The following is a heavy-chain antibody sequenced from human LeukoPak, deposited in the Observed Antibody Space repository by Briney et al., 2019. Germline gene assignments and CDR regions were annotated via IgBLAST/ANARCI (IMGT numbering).Heavy chain of an antibody. CDR3: ARDREGYYDILTGYYGVGAFDI. CDR1: GYTFTGYY. Sequence: ASVKVSCKASGYTFTGYYMHWVRQAPGQGLEWMGWINPNSXXTNYAQKFQGRVTMTRDTSISTAYMELSRLRSDDTAVYYCARDREGYYDILTGYYGVGAFDIWGQGTMVTVSS. CDR2: INPNSXXT. J-gene: IGHJ3*02. V-gene: IGHV1-2*02. D-gene: IGHD3-9*01.